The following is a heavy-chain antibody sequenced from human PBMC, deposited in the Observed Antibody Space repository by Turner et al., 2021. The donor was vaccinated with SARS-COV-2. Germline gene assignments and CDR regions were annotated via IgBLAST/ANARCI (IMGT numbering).Heavy chain of an antibody. J-gene: IGHJ4*02. CDR3: AKGSGGSSWYYFDS. V-gene: IGHV3-23*01. CDR2: ISVGGDTT. Sequence: EVQLLESGVGLVQPGGSLSLSCAAFGFTFSSYGMSWVRQAPGKGLEWVSIISVGGDTTFYGDSVKGRFTISRDNSRNTLFLQMNSLRAEDTAVYYCAKGSGGSSWYYFDSWGQGTLVTVSS. D-gene: IGHD6-13*01. CDR1: GFTFSSYG.